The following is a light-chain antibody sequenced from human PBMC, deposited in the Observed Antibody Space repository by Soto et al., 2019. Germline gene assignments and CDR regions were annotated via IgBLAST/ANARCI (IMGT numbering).Light chain of an antibody. CDR1: SSNIGSNT. CDR3: ATWDDRLNGYV. CDR2: SEN. J-gene: IGLJ1*01. Sequence: QSALTQPPSASGTPGQRVAISFSGSSSNIGSNTVNWYQQLPGTAPKLLIYSENQRPSGVPDRFSGSRSGTSASLAISGLQSEDEADYYCATWDDRLNGYVFGNGTKLTVL. V-gene: IGLV1-44*01.